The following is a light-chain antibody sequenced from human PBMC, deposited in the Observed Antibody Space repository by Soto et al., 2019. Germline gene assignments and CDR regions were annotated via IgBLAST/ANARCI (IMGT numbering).Light chain of an antibody. CDR3: HRYASPFES. CDR1: QTISSW. Sequence: GDRVTXTCRAIQTISSWFAWYQEKPGKAPKLLIYKASTLKSGVPSRFSGSRSGTEFTLTISRLQPDDFGAYYCHRYASPFESVGQRAKEDIK. J-gene: IGKJ1*01. CDR2: KAS. V-gene: IGKV1-5*03.